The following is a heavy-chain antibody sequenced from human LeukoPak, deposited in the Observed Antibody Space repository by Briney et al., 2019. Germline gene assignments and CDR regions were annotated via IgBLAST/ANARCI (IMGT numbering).Heavy chain of an antibody. D-gene: IGHD5-18*01. CDR3: ARERGYSSDAFDI. J-gene: IGHJ3*02. Sequence: GGSLRLSCAASGFTFSSYEMNWVRQAPGKGLEWVSYISSSGSTIYYADSVKGRFTISRDNAKNSLYLQVNSLRAEDTAVYYCARERGYSSDAFDIWGQGTMVTVSS. CDR2: ISSSGSTI. V-gene: IGHV3-48*03. CDR1: GFTFSSYE.